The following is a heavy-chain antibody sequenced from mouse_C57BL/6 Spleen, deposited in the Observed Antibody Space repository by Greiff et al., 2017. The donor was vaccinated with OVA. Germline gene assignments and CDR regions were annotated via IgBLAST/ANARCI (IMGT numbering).Heavy chain of an antibody. Sequence: QVQLQQSDAELVKPGASVKISCKVSGYTFTDHTIHWMKQRPEQGLEWIGYIYPRDGSTKYNEKFKGKATLTADKSSSTAYMQLNSLTSEDSAVYCCAREGRYYGSSCWFAYWGQGTLVTVSA. CDR3: AREGRYYGSSCWFAY. V-gene: IGHV1-78*01. CDR2: IYPRDGST. J-gene: IGHJ3*01. CDR1: GYTFTDHT. D-gene: IGHD1-1*01.